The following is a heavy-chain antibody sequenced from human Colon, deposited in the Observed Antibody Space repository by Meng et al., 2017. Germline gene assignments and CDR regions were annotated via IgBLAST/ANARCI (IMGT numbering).Heavy chain of an antibody. CDR3: ARKASGYSYSTN. V-gene: IGHV7-4-1*02. CDR2: INTNTQEP. J-gene: IGHJ4*02. Sequence: QVQLVQSGSELRKPGASVKVSCKASGYSFTTFGINWVRQAPGQGLEWLGWINTNTQEPTYAQGFTGRYAFSLDTSVSTAYLQISSLESEDTAVYYCARKASGYSYSTNWGQGTLVTAPQ. D-gene: IGHD3-22*01. CDR1: GYSFTTFG.